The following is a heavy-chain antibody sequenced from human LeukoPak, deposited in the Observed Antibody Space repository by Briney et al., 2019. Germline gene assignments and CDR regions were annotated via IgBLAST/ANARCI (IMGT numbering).Heavy chain of an antibody. Sequence: PGRSLRLSCAASGFTFSSYAMHWVRQAPGKGLEWVAVISYDGSNKYYADSVKGRFTISRDNSKNMLYLQMNSLRAEDTAVYYCAKDRRTGYETDYWGQGTLVTVSS. CDR3: AKDRRTGYETDY. CDR2: ISYDGSNK. V-gene: IGHV3-30*04. J-gene: IGHJ4*02. CDR1: GFTFSSYA. D-gene: IGHD5-12*01.